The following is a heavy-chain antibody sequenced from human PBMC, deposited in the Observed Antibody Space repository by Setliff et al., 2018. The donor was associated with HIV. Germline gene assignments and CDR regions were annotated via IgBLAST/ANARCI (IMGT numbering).Heavy chain of an antibody. CDR2: IIPLFGRA. Sequence: SVKVTCKASGGILSTYATIWVRQAPGQGLEWLGGIIPLFGRASYAQKFQGRVTITADESTNTAYMELSSLRSGDTAVYYCARETAPAHYYGSGSYRLHAFDVWGQGTMVTVSS. V-gene: IGHV1-69*13. CDR3: ARETAPAHYYGSGSYRLHAFDV. CDR1: GGILSTYA. J-gene: IGHJ3*01. D-gene: IGHD3-10*01.